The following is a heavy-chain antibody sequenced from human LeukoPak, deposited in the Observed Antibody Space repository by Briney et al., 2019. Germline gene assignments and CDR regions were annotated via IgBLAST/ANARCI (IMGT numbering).Heavy chain of an antibody. J-gene: IGHJ6*02. V-gene: IGHV4-59*11. Sequence: SETLSLTCTVSGGSISSHYWSWIRQPPGKGLEWIGYIYYSGSTNYNPSLKSRVTISVDMSKNKFSLKLSSVTATDTAVYYCARGDYYYGMDVWGQGTTVTVSS. CDR2: IYYSGST. CDR1: GGSISSHY. CDR3: ARGDYYYGMDV.